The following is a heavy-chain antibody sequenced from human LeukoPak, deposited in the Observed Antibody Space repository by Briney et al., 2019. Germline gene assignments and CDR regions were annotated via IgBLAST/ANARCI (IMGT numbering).Heavy chain of an antibody. V-gene: IGHV3-21*01. CDR2: ISSSSGYI. D-gene: IGHD6-25*01. J-gene: IGHJ3*02. Sequence: PGGSLRLSCAASGFTFNSYSMNWVRQTPGKGLEWVSSISSSSGYINYADSVKGRFTVSRDNAKNSLYLQMNSLRVEDTAVYFCARWGSELPDDAFDIWGQGTVVTVSS. CDR3: ARWGSELPDDAFDI. CDR1: GFTFNSYS.